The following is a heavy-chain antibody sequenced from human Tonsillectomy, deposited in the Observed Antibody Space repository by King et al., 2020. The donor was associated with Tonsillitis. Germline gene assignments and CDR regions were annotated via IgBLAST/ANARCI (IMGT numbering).Heavy chain of an antibody. J-gene: IGHJ6*03. V-gene: IGHV3-15*01. D-gene: IGHD3-3*01. CDR2: IKSKTDGGRT. CDR3: TTGIYDFWSGGYMDV. CDR1: GFTFSNAG. Sequence: VQLVESGGGLVKPGGSLRLSCAASGFTFSNAGMSWVRQAPGKGLEWVGRIKSKTDGGRTNYAAPVKGRFTNSRDDSKNTLYLQMNSLKTEDTAVYYCTTGIYDFWSGGYMDVWGKGTTVTVSS.